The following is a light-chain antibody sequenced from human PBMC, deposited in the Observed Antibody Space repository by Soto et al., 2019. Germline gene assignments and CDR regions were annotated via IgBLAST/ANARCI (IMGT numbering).Light chain of an antibody. CDR2: GAS. CDR3: QQYNNSPT. V-gene: IGKV3-15*01. J-gene: IGKJ3*01. Sequence: EIVMTQSPATLSVSPGERATLSCSASQSVSSNLAWYQQKPGQAPRLLIYGASTRATGIPAMFSGSGSGTEFTLTILSLQSEDFAVYYCQQYNNSPTFGPGTKVDIK. CDR1: QSVSSN.